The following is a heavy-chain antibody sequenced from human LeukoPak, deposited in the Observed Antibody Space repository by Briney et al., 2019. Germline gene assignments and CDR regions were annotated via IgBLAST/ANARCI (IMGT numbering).Heavy chain of an antibody. CDR3: ARQVGGYSYGYGRDFDY. Sequence: GESLKISCKISGYKLTNNWIGWVRQMPGKGLEWMGIIYPGDSDTRYSPSFQGQVTISADKSISTAYLQWSSLKASDTAMYYCARQVGGYSYGYGRDFDYWGQGTLVTVSS. V-gene: IGHV5-51*01. CDR2: IYPGDSDT. J-gene: IGHJ4*02. CDR1: GYKLTNNW. D-gene: IGHD5-18*01.